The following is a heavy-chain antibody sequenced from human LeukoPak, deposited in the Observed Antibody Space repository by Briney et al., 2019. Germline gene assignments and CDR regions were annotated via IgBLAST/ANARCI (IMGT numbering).Heavy chain of an antibody. D-gene: IGHD1-1*01. CDR2: ISPSGGST. V-gene: IGHV1-46*01. CDR1: GYTSTNYY. Sequence: ASVKFACQASGYTSTNYYMHWVRQATGQGLEWMGIISPSGGSTSYAQKFQGRVTMTRDTSTGTVYMELSSLRSEDTAVYYCARELTTGMYFFDYWGQGTLVTVSS. J-gene: IGHJ4*02. CDR3: ARELTTGMYFFDY.